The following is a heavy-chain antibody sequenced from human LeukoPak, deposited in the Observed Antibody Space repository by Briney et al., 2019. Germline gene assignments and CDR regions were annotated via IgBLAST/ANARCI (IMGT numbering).Heavy chain of an antibody. D-gene: IGHD5-12*01. CDR3: ARDRGYTQDY. V-gene: IGHV3-11*06. Sequence: PGGSLRLSCAASGFTFSDYYMSWIRQAPGKGLEWVSYTSSSSHTSYADSVKGRFTISRDNAKNTLYLQVNSLRAEDTAVYYCARDRGYTQDYWGQGTLVTVSS. CDR1: GFTFSDYY. J-gene: IGHJ4*02. CDR2: TSSSSHT.